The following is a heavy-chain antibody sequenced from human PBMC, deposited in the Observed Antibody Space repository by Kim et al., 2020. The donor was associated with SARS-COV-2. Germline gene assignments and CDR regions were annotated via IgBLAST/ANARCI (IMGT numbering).Heavy chain of an antibody. Sequence: SVKVSCKASGGTFSSYAITWVRQAPGQGLEWMGGIIPMFDTPKYAQKFQGRVTIAAGESTTTGYLELSSLTSEDTAVYDCARWAGGDYPDSWGQGSLVTVSS. CDR3: ARWAGGDYPDS. V-gene: IGHV1-69*13. CDR2: IIPMFDTP. J-gene: IGHJ4*02. D-gene: IGHD2-21*01. CDR1: GGTFSSYA.